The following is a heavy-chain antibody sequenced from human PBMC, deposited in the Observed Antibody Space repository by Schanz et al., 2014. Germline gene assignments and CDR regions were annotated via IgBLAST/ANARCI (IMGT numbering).Heavy chain of an antibody. CDR3: AKGRFGELSAFDI. CDR1: GFTFSDYY. J-gene: IGHJ3*02. D-gene: IGHD3-10*01. V-gene: IGHV3-23*04. Sequence: EVQLVESGGGLVQPGGSLRLSCAASGFTFSDYYINWIRQAPGKGLEWVSSISSGGGSTYYADSVKGRFTISRDNSKNTLYLQMKSLRAEDTAVYYCAKGRFGELSAFDIWGQGTMVTVSS. CDR2: ISSGGGST.